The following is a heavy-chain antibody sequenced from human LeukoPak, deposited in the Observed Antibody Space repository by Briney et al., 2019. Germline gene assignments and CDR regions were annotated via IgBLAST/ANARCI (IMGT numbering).Heavy chain of an antibody. Sequence: SETLSLTCTVSGGSISSYYWSWIRQPPGKGLEWIGYIYYSGSTNYNPSLKSRVTISVDTSNNQFSLKLSSVTAADTAVYYCARGGAYSHLDSWGQGTLVTVAS. D-gene: IGHD2-21*01. V-gene: IGHV4-59*01. CDR3: ARGGAYSHLDS. CDR1: GGSISSYY. CDR2: IYYSGST. J-gene: IGHJ4*02.